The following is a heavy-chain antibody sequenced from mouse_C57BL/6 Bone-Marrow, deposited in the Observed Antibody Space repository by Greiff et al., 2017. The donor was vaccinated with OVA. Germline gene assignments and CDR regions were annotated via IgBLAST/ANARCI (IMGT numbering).Heavy chain of an antibody. CDR2: INPSNGGT. CDR1: GYTFTSYW. J-gene: IGHJ2*01. V-gene: IGHV1-53*01. CDR3: ARRRGSNYGAFDY. Sequence: QVQLQQPGTELVKPGASVKLSCKASGYTFTSYWMHWVKQRPGQGLEWIGNINPSNGGTNYNEKFKSKATLTADKSSSPAYMPLSSLTSEDSAVYYCARRRGSNYGAFDYWGQGTTLTVSS. D-gene: IGHD2-5*01.